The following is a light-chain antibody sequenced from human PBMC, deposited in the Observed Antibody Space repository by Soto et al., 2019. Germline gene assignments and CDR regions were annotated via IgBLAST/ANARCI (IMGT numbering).Light chain of an antibody. V-gene: IGKV3-11*01. CDR1: QTLSNR. CDR3: HQRQSWPRT. J-gene: IGKJ1*01. CDR2: VTS. Sequence: EIVLTQSPATLSLSPGERVTLSCRASQTLSNRLAWYQHKPGQAPRLLIYVTSNRATGIPARFSGSGSGTDYTLTISSLEPEDSAVYYCHQRQSWPRTFGQGTKVDIK.